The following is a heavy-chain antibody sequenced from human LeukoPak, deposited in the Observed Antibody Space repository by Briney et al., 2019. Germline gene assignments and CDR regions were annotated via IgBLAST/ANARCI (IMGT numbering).Heavy chain of an antibody. V-gene: IGHV1-8*01. CDR2: MNPNSGNT. D-gene: IGHD2-15*01. CDR1: GYTFTSYD. CDR3: ARGRCSGGSCYGLNWFDP. Sequence: GASVKVSYKASGYTFTSYDINWVRQATGQGLEWMGWMNPNSGNTGYAQKFQGRVTMTRNTSISTAYMELSSLRSEDTAVYYCARGRCSGGSCYGLNWFDPWGQGTLVTVSS. J-gene: IGHJ5*02.